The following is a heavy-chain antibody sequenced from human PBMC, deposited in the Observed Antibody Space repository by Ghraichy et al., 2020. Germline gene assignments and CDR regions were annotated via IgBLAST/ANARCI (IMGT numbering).Heavy chain of an antibody. V-gene: IGHV3-33*06. CDR3: AKSTCSDGTCPLYYFDY. CDR2: IWYDGNNK. D-gene: IGHD2-15*01. CDR1: GFTFSSYG. Sequence: GGSLNLSCAASGFTFSSYGMHWVRQAPGKGLEWVAVIWYDGNNKYYADSVKGRFTISRDNSKNTLYLQMNSLRAEDTAVYYCAKSTCSDGTCPLYYFDYWGQGTLVTVSS. J-gene: IGHJ4*02.